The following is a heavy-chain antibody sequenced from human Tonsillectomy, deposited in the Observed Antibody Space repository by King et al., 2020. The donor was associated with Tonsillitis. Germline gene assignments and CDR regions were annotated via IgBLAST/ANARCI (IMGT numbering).Heavy chain of an antibody. CDR3: ANTRSSWYNWFDP. V-gene: IGHV3-30*04. D-gene: IGHD6-13*01. CDR2: ISYDGSNK. Sequence: VQLVESGGGVVQPGRSLRLSCAASGFTFSSYAMHWVRQAPGKGLEWVAVISYDGSNKYYADSVKGRFTISRDNSKNTLYLQMNSLRAEDTAVYYCANTRSSWYNWFDPWGQGTLVTVSS. J-gene: IGHJ5*02. CDR1: GFTFSSYA.